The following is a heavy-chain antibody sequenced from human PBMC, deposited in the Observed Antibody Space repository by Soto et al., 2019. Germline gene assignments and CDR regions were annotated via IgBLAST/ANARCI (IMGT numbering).Heavy chain of an antibody. J-gene: IGHJ4*02. Sequence: SETLSLTCAVSGYSISSGYYWGWILQPPWKGLEWIGSIYHSGSTYYNPSLKSRVTISVDTSKNQFSLKLSSVTAADTAVYYCARDYHYWGQGTLVTVSS. CDR3: ARDYHY. D-gene: IGHD3-16*02. CDR1: GYSISSGYY. CDR2: IYHSGST. V-gene: IGHV4-38-2*02.